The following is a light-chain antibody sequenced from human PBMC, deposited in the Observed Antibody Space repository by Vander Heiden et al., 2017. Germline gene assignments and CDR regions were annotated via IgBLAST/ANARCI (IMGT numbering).Light chain of an antibody. CDR1: QSVSSW. J-gene: IGKJ5*01. Sequence: DIQLTQSPSTLSASVGDRVTVTCRASQSVSSWLAWYLQKPGKAPNLLIYKASSLESGVPSRFSGSGSGTEFTLTISSLQPDDFGTYYCQQYNRYPSTFGQGTRLEIK. CDR2: KAS. CDR3: QQYNRYPST. V-gene: IGKV1-5*03.